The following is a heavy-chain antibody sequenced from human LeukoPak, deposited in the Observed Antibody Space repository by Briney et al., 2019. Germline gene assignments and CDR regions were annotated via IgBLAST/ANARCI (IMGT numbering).Heavy chain of an antibody. V-gene: IGHV3-15*01. Sequence: GGSLRLSCAASGFTFSSYAMSWVRQAPGKGLEWVGRSKSKTDGGATDYAAPVKGRFTISRDDSKNTLYLQMNSLKTEDTAVYYCATDRYSSGYYVGAFDIWGQGTMVTVSS. CDR1: GFTFSSYA. J-gene: IGHJ3*02. CDR2: SKSKTDGGAT. CDR3: ATDRYSSGYYVGAFDI. D-gene: IGHD6-19*01.